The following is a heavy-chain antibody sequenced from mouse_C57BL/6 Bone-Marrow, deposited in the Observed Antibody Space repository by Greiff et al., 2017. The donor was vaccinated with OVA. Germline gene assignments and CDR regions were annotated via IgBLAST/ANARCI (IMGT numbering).Heavy chain of an antibody. J-gene: IGHJ3*01. Sequence: VQLQQSGPELVKPGASVKISCKASGYSFTGYYMNWVKQSPEKSLEWIGEINPSTGGTTYNQKFKAKATLTVDKSSSTAYMQLKSLTSEDSAVYYAARVGASPFAYWGQGKLVTVSA. D-gene: IGHD1-1*02. CDR2: INPSTGGT. CDR3: ARVGASPFAY. V-gene: IGHV1-42*01. CDR1: GYSFTGYY.